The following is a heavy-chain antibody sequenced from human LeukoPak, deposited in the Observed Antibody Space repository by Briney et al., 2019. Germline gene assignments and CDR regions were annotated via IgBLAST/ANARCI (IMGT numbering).Heavy chain of an antibody. CDR3: ARVNYYDSSGTLDY. V-gene: IGHV4-59*01. D-gene: IGHD3-22*01. Sequence: SETLSLTCTVSGGSISGYYWSWIRQPPGKALEWIGYIYDSGSTNYNPSLKSRVTISADTSKNQLSLKVRSVTAADTAVYYCARVNYYDSSGTLDYWGQGTLVTVSS. CDR2: IYDSGST. J-gene: IGHJ4*02. CDR1: GGSISGYY.